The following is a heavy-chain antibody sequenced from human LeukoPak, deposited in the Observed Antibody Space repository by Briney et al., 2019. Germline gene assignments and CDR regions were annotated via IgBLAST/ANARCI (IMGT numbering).Heavy chain of an antibody. J-gene: IGHJ6*02. CDR1: GYSFTSYW. Sequence: GESLKISCKGFGYSFTSYWIAWVRQMPGKGLERMGIIYPGDSDTRYSPSFQGQVTISADKSISTAYLQWSSLKASDTAMYYCARLLYDILTGYSVLGMDVWGQGTTVTVSS. CDR2: IYPGDSDT. D-gene: IGHD3-9*01. V-gene: IGHV5-51*01. CDR3: ARLLYDILTGYSVLGMDV.